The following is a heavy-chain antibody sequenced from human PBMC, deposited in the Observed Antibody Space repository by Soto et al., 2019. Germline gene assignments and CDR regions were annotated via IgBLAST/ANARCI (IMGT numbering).Heavy chain of an antibody. J-gene: IGHJ4*02. V-gene: IGHV4-34*01. CDR2: INHSGST. CDR1: GGSFSGYY. Sequence: PSETLSLTCAVYGGSFSGYYWSWIRQPPGKGLEWIGEINHSGSTNYNPSLKSRVTISVDTSKNQFSLKLSSVTAADTAVYYCARGGHYYDSSGYYPLFYWGQGTLVTVSS. CDR3: ARGGHYYDSSGYYPLFY. D-gene: IGHD3-22*01.